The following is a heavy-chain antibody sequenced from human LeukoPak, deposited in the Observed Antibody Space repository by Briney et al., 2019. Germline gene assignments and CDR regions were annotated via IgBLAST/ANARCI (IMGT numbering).Heavy chain of an antibody. CDR3: AKDRLVAGMGTNWFDP. CDR1: GFTFSSYA. D-gene: IGHD6-19*01. CDR2: ISGSGGST. Sequence: GGSLRLSCAASGFTFSSYAMSWVRQAPGKGLEWVSAISGSGGSTYYADSVKGRFTISRDNSKNTLYLQMNSLRAEDTAVYYCAKDRLVAGMGTNWFDPWGQGTQVTVSS. V-gene: IGHV3-23*01. J-gene: IGHJ5*02.